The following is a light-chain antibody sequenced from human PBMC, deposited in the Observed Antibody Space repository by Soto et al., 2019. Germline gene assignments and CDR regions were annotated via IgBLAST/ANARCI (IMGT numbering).Light chain of an antibody. Sequence: QSVLTQPPSASGTPGQRVTIACSGSSANIGSNTVNWYQQLPGTAPKLLIYNNNQGPSGVPARFSGSKPGTSASLAISGRQSEDDADSYCSAWYDSLNGLVFGTGTTLTVL. CDR2: NNN. V-gene: IGLV1-44*01. CDR1: SANIGSNT. CDR3: SAWYDSLNGLV. J-gene: IGLJ1*01.